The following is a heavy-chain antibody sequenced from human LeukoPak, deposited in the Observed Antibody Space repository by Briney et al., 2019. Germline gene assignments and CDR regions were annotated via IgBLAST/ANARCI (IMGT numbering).Heavy chain of an antibody. D-gene: IGHD5-18*01. CDR3: AKDRSTDTAMVSGY. Sequence: GGSLRLSCAASGFTFSSYGMHWVRQAPGKGLEWVAVISYDGSNKYYADSVKGRFTISRDNSKNTLYLQMNSLRAEDTAVYYCAKDRSTDTAMVSGYWGQGTLVTVSS. J-gene: IGHJ4*02. CDR2: ISYDGSNK. V-gene: IGHV3-30*18. CDR1: GFTFSSYG.